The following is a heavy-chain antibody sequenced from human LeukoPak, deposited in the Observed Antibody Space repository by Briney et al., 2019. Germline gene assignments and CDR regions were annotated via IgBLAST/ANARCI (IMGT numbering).Heavy chain of an antibody. CDR1: GYTFTSYA. Sequence: ASVKVSCKASGYTFTSYAMHWVRQAPGQRLEWMGWINAGNGNTKYSQKFQGRVTMTRDTSISTAYMELSRLRSDDTAVYYCARDYTTMVRGVNWFDPWGQGTLVTVSS. V-gene: IGHV1-3*01. D-gene: IGHD3-10*01. J-gene: IGHJ5*02. CDR2: INAGNGNT. CDR3: ARDYTTMVRGVNWFDP.